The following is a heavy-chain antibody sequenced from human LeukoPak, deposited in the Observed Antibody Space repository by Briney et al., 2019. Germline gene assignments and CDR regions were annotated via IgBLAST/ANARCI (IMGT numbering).Heavy chain of an antibody. Sequence: SETLSLTCTVSGGSISTYYWTWIRQPPGKGLEWVGYIDYSGSTNYNPSLKSRVTISVDTSKNQFSLKLSSVTAADTAVYYCARGVDYYGVWGQGTLVTVSS. V-gene: IGHV4-59*01. D-gene: IGHD3-10*01. J-gene: IGHJ4*02. CDR2: IDYSGST. CDR3: ARGVDYYGV. CDR1: GGSISTYY.